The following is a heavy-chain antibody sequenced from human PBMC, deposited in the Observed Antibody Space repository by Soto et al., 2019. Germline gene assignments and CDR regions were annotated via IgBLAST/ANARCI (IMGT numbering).Heavy chain of an antibody. V-gene: IGHV4-38-2*02. CDR3: ARGLDYNGMDV. Sequence: SETLSLTCTVSGYSISGGYYWGWIRQPPGRGLEWIGTVYHSGSTYYKPSLKSRVTISIDTSKNQFSLKLTSVTAADTAVYYCARGLDYNGMDVWGQGTTVTVSS. D-gene: IGHD3-16*01. CDR1: GYSISGGYY. CDR2: VYHSGST. J-gene: IGHJ6*02.